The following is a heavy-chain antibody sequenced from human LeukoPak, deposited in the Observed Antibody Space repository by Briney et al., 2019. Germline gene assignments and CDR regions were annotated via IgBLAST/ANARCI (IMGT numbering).Heavy chain of an antibody. CDR2: IYYSGST. J-gene: IGHJ4*02. V-gene: IGHV4-39*07. CDR3: ARDVLAAPGTFDY. CDR1: GGSISTSSYY. D-gene: IGHD6-13*01. Sequence: SETLSLTCTVSGGSISTSSYYWGWIRQPPGKGLEWIGSIYYSGSTYYNPSLKSRVTISLDTSKNQFSLKLSSVTAADTAVYYCARDVLAAPGTFDYWGQGALVTVSS.